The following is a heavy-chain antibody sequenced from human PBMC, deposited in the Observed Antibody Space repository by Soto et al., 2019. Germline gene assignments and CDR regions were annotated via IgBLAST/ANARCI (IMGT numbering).Heavy chain of an antibody. CDR2: ISRSSTGI. CDR1: GFTFSLYS. V-gene: IGHV3-48*01. CDR3: ARAVTWGLDV. J-gene: IGHJ6*02. D-gene: IGHD3-10*01. Sequence: EVQLVESGGGLVQPGGSLRLSCAASGFTFSLYSMSWVRQAPGKGLEWVSYISRSSTGIHYADSVKGRFTISRDDATNSMHLQMNSLRGGDTAVYFWARAVTWGLDVWGQGTRVSISS.